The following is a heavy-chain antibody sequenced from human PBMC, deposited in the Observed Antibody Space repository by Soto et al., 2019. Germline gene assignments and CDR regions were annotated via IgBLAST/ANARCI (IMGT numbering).Heavy chain of an antibody. CDR2: IWYDGSNK. CDR1: GFTFSSYG. D-gene: IGHD5-12*01. Sequence: QVQLVESGGGVVQPGKSLRLSCTASGFTFSSYGMHWVRQAPGKGLEWVALIWYDGSNKYYADSLKGRFTISRDNSKNTLYLKMNSLRAEDTAVYYCARDRRIVATIDYYYGMDVWGQGTTVTVSS. V-gene: IGHV3-33*01. J-gene: IGHJ6*02. CDR3: ARDRRIVATIDYYYGMDV.